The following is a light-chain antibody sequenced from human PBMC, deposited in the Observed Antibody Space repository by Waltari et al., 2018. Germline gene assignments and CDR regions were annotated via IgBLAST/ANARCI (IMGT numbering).Light chain of an antibody. Sequence: DIQMTQFPTSLSASVEDSVPITCRASQTITNYLNWYQQKSGKAPRLLIYGASNLQGGVPSRFRGSGSGTDFTLTISNLQPEDFATYYCQQTYITPRTFGQGTKVEIK. J-gene: IGKJ1*01. CDR3: QQTYITPRT. V-gene: IGKV1-39*01. CDR1: QTITNY. CDR2: GAS.